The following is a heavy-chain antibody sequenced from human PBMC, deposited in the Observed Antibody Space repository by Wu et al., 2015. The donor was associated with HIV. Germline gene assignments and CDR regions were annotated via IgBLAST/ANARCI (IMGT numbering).Heavy chain of an antibody. J-gene: IGHJ6*02. CDR2: MNSNNGKT. Sequence: QVQLVQSGAEVKKPGASVKVSCQASGYTITTYDFNWVRQAPGQGLEWMGWMNSNNGKTGYGQKFQGRVAMTRNISTRTAYMELSGLKSEDRAVYYCVTSYYGSGSYPTFYYYYAMDVWGQGTTVTVSS. V-gene: IGHV1-8*01. CDR3: VTSYYGSGSYPTFYYYYAMDV. CDR1: GYTITTYD. D-gene: IGHD3-10*01.